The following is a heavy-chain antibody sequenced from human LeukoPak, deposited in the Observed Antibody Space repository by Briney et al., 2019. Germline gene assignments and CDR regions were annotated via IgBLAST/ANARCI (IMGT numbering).Heavy chain of an antibody. CDR1: GYSFTSSW. CDR3: SRRSNYDILTGYSFYYFDY. CDR2: ISLFDSDT. J-gene: IGHJ4*02. D-gene: IGHD3-9*01. Sequence: GESLKISCKGSGYSFTSSWIGWGRPLPGKGLGGMGIISLFDSDTRYSPPFQGQVTISADKSISTAYLQWRSLKASDTAMYYCSRRSNYDILTGYSFYYFDYWGQGTLVTVSS. V-gene: IGHV5-51*01.